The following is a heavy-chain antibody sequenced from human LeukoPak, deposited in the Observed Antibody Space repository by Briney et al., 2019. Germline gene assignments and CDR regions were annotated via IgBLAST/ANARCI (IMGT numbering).Heavy chain of an antibody. CDR2: IYYIGRT. V-gene: IGHV4-59*01. CDR1: GXSISSYY. CDR3: ARDYAFDI. J-gene: IGHJ3*02. Sequence: PSETLSLTCTVSGXSISSYYGSWIRQPPGKGLEWIGYIYYIGRTNYNPSLKSRVTISVDTAKNQFSLKLSSVTAADTAVYYCARDYAFDIWGQGTMVTVSS.